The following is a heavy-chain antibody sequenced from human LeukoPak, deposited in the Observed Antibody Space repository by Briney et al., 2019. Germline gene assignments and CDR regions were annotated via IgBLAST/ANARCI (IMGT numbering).Heavy chain of an antibody. J-gene: IGHJ5*02. CDR2: ISAYNGNT. V-gene: IGHV1-18*01. D-gene: IGHD6-13*01. CDR1: GYTFTSYD. Sequence: ASVKVSCKASGYTFTSYDINWVRQAPGQGLEWMGWISAYNGNTNYAQKLQGRVTMTTDTSTSTAYMELRSLRSDDTAVYYCARELAAAGGSWFDPWGQGTLVTVSS. CDR3: ARELAAAGGSWFDP.